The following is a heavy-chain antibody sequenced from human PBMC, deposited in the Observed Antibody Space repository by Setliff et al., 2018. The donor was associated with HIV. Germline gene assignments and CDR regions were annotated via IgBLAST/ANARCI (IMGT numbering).Heavy chain of an antibody. V-gene: IGHV2-26*01. CDR1: GFSLSNARMG. CDR2: IFSNDEK. J-gene: IGHJ4*02. Sequence: SGPTLVNPTETLTLTCTVSGFSLSNARMGVSWIRQPPGKALEWLAHIFSNDEKSYSTSLKSRLTISKDTSKSQVVLTMANVDPVDTATYYCARIGYNYGFFNYWGQGTMVTVSS. D-gene: IGHD5-18*01. CDR3: ARIGYNYGFFNY.